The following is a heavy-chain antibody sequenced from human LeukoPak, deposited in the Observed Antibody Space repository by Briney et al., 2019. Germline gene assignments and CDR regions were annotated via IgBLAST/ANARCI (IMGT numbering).Heavy chain of an antibody. CDR1: GYTFTGYY. V-gene: IGHV1-2*02. Sequence: ASVKVSCKASGYTFTGYYMHWARQAPGQGLEWMGWINPNSGGTNYAQKFQGRVTMTRGTSISTAYMELSRLRSDDTAVYYCASFSGSGSYSDYWGQGTLVTVSS. CDR2: INPNSGGT. J-gene: IGHJ4*02. D-gene: IGHD3-10*01. CDR3: ASFSGSGSYSDY.